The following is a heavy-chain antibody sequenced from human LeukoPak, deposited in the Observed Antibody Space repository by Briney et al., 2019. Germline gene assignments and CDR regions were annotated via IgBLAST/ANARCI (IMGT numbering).Heavy chain of an antibody. CDR2: IRSKTNSYAT. D-gene: IGHD2-2*01. J-gene: IGHJ4*02. CDR1: GFTFSGSA. CDR3: TRHSAAAPDY. V-gene: IGHV3-73*01. Sequence: GGSLRLSCAAPGFTFSGSAMHWVRQASGKGLEWVGRIRSKTNSYATAYAASVKGRFTLSRDDSKNTAYLQMNSLKTEDTAVYYCTRHSAAAPDYWGQGTLVTVSS.